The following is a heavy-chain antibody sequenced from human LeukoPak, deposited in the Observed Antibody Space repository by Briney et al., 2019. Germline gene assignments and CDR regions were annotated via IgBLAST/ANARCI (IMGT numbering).Heavy chain of an antibody. CDR2: IIPIFGTA. Sequence: SVKVSCKASGNSISNYAVSWVRQAPGQGCEWMGGIIPIFGTADYAQKFQGRVTITADQSTSTTYMALSSLKSEDTATYYCTPRACHAGGCSSSFYYYYGLHFWGQGTTVSVSS. J-gene: IGHJ6*02. CDR1: GNSISNYA. V-gene: IGHV1-69*13. CDR3: TPRACHAGGCSSSFYYYYGLHF. D-gene: IGHD3-16*01.